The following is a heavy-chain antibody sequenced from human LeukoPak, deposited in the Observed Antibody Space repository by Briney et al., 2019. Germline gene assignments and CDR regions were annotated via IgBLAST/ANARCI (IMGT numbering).Heavy chain of an antibody. J-gene: IGHJ4*02. Sequence: GGSLRLSCAASGFTFSSYGFNWARQAPGKGLEGVSYISSSGTTIQYADSVEGRFTISRDNAKNSLYLQMNSLRAEDTAVYYCARVTAVAAPWVYWGQGTQVTVS. CDR3: ARVTAVAAPWVY. CDR1: GFTFSSYG. D-gene: IGHD6-19*01. V-gene: IGHV3-48*04. CDR2: ISSSGTTI.